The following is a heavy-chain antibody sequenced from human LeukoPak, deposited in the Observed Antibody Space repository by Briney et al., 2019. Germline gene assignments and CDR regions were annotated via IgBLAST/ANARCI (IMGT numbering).Heavy chain of an antibody. Sequence: GGSLRLSCAASRFTFNSYAMSWVRQAPGKGLEWVSVIGGSNGITFYVGSVKGRFTISRDNSKDTLYLQINSLRAEDTAVYYCARNENSGWGYFDYWGQGTLVTVSS. CDR1: RFTFNSYA. D-gene: IGHD5-12*01. V-gene: IGHV3-23*01. J-gene: IGHJ4*02. CDR2: IGGSNGIT. CDR3: ARNENSGWGYFDY.